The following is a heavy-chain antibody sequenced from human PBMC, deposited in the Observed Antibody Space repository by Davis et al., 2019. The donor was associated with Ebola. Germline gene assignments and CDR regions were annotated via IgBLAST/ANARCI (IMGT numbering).Heavy chain of an antibody. J-gene: IGHJ6*03. Sequence: SVKVSCKASGGTFSSYAISWVRQAPGQGLEWMGGIIPIFGTANYAQKFQGRVTITADESTSTAYMELSSLRSEDTAVYYCARGHYSNYADYYYMDVWGKGTTVTVSS. CDR2: IIPIFGTA. CDR3: ARGHYSNYADYYYMDV. V-gene: IGHV1-69*13. CDR1: GGTFSSYA. D-gene: IGHD4-11*01.